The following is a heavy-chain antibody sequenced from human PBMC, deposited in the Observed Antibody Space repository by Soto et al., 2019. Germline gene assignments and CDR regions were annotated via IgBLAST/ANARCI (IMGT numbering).Heavy chain of an antibody. CDR2: IKQDGSEK. CDR1: GFTFSSYW. J-gene: IGHJ4*02. CDR3: ARDIYRPLGYFDY. V-gene: IGHV3-7*05. D-gene: IGHD4-4*01. Sequence: TGGSLRLSCAASGFTFSSYWMSWVRQAPGKGLEWVANIKQDGSEKYYVDSVKGRFTISRDNAKNSLYLQMNSLRAEDTAVYYCARDIYRPLGYFDYWGQGTLVTVSS.